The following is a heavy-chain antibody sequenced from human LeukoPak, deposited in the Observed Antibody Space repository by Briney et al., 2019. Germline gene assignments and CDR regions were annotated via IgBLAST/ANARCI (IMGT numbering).Heavy chain of an antibody. CDR1: GFTFSSYG. D-gene: IGHD3-9*01. J-gene: IGHJ4*02. CDR3: AKGDHWQLLGILADIDY. CDR2: ISYDGGNK. Sequence: GGSLRLSCAASGFTFSSYGMHWVRQAPGKGLEWVAVISYDGGNKYYADSVKGRFTISRDNSKNTLYLQMNSLRAEDTAVYYCAKGDHWQLLGILADIDYWGQGTLVTVSS. V-gene: IGHV3-30*18.